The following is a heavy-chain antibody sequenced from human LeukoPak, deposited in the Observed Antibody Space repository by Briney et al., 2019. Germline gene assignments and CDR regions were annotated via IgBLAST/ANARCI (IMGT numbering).Heavy chain of an antibody. J-gene: IGHJ3*02. D-gene: IGHD3-9*01. Sequence: GGSLRLSCAASGFTFSSYWMSWVRQAPGKGLEWVANIKQDGSEKYYVGSVKGRFTISRDNAKKSLYLQMNSLRAEDTDVYYCARAELRYFDWLSNKAWTDAFDIWGQGTMVTVSS. CDR3: ARAELRYFDWLSNKAWTDAFDI. CDR1: GFTFSSYW. CDR2: IKQDGSEK. V-gene: IGHV3-7*01.